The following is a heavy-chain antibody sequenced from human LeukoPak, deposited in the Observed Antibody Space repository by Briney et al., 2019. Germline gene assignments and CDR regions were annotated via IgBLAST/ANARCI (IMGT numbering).Heavy chain of an antibody. Sequence: SGGSLRLSCAASGFTFSSYGMHWVRQAPGKGLAWVAFIRYDGSNKYYADSVKGRCTISRDNSKNTLYLQMNSLRAEDTAVYYCAKDLFVVVPALFDYWGQGTLVTVSS. V-gene: IGHV3-30*02. J-gene: IGHJ4*02. CDR1: GFTFSSYG. CDR3: AKDLFVVVPALFDY. CDR2: IRYDGSNK. D-gene: IGHD2-2*01.